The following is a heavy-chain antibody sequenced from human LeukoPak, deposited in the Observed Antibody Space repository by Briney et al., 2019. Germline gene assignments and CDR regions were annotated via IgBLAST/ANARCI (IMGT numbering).Heavy chain of an antibody. J-gene: IGHJ1*01. CDR1: GGSFSGYY. CDR3: ARGKRVNAFQH. CDR2: INHSGST. Sequence: SVTLSLTCAVYGGSFSGYYWSWLRQPPGKGLEWIGEINHSGSTNYNASLKSRITISEDTSKKHFSLKLISVTAADAAVYYCARGKRVNAFQHWGQGNLTIVSS. V-gene: IGHV4-34*01.